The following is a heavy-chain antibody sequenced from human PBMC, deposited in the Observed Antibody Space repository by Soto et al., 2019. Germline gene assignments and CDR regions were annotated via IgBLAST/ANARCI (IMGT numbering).Heavy chain of an antibody. CDR3: AKDQLYCSSTSCYDDP. V-gene: IGHV3-30*18. J-gene: IGHJ5*02. CDR1: GFTFSSYG. D-gene: IGHD2-2*01. Sequence: QVQLVESGGGVVQPGRSLRLSCAASGFTFSSYGMHWDRQAPGKGLEWVAVISYDGSNKYYADSVKGRFTISRDNSKNTLYLQMNSLRAEDTAVYYCAKDQLYCSSTSCYDDPWGQGTLVTVSS. CDR2: ISYDGSNK.